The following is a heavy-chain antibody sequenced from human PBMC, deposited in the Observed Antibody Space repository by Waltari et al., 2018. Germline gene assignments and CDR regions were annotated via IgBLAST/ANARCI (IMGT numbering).Heavy chain of an antibody. D-gene: IGHD3-10*01. CDR3: AREGRDGSGSYPDY. Sequence: QVQLVQSGAEVKKPGSSVKVSCTASGGTFSSYAISWVRQAPGQGLEWMGGIIPIFGTANYAQKFQGRVTITADESTSTAYRELSSLRSEDTAVYYCAREGRDGSGSYPDYWGQGTLVTVSS. V-gene: IGHV1-69*01. CDR2: IIPIFGTA. CDR1: GGTFSSYA. J-gene: IGHJ4*02.